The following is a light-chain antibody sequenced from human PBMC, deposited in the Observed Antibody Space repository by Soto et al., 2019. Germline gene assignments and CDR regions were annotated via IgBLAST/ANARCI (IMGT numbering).Light chain of an antibody. Sequence: DIQMTQSPSSLSATVGDRVTLKCQASQDISRYLNWYQQKPGKAPKLLIYDASNMEREVPSRFTGSGSGTDFSLPISSLQPEDIAIYYCQQYDRPPYTFGQGTKLEIK. CDR3: QQYDRPPYT. CDR1: QDISRY. J-gene: IGKJ2*01. CDR2: DAS. V-gene: IGKV1-33*01.